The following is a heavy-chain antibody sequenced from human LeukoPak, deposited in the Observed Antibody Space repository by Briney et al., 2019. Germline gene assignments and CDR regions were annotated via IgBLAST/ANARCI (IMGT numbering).Heavy chain of an antibody. J-gene: IGHJ6*02. V-gene: IGHV1-18*01. CDR1: GYTFTSYG. CDR2: ISAYNGNT. CDR3: ASKPGGYCTNGVCYHYGMDV. Sequence: ASVKVSCKASGYTFTSYGISWVRQAPGQGLEWMGWISAYNGNTNYAQKLQGRVTMTTDTSTSTAYMELRSLRSDDTAVYYCASKPGGYCTNGVCYHYGMDVWGQGTTVTVSS. D-gene: IGHD2-8*01.